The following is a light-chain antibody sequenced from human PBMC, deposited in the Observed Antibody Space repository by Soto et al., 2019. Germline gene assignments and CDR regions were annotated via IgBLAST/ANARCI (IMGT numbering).Light chain of an antibody. CDR1: SSDVGGYNY. J-gene: IGLJ2*01. CDR3: SSYPSSSTLVV. Sequence: QSALAQPASVSGSPGQSITSSCTGTSSDVGGYNYVSWYQQHPGKAPKLMIYDVSNRPSGVSNRFSGSKSGNTASLTISGLQAEDEADYYCSSYPSSSTLVVFGGGTQLT. CDR2: DVS. V-gene: IGLV2-14*01.